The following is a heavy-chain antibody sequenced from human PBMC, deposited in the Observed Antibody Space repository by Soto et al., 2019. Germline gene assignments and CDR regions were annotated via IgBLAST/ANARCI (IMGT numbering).Heavy chain of an antibody. D-gene: IGHD2-21*02. CDR3: AKDLLVVVTAIPAFDL. CDR2: ISYDGSNK. CDR1: GFTFSSYG. J-gene: IGHJ2*01. V-gene: IGHV3-30*18. Sequence: QVQLVESGGGVVQPGRSLRLSCADSGFTFSSYGMHWVRQAPGKGLEWVAVISYDGSNKYYADSVKGRFTISRDNSKNTLYLQMNSLRAEDTAVYYCAKDLLVVVTAIPAFDLWGRGTLVTVSS.